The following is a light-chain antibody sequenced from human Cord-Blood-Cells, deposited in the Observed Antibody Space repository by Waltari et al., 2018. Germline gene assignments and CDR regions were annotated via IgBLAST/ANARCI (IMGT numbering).Light chain of an antibody. CDR1: SRDVGGYNY. CDR3: SSYTSSSTYV. Sequence: ALTQPASVSGSTGQSIPIACTGTSRDVGGYNYVSWYQQHPGKAPKLIIYDVSNRPSGFSNRFAGSKSGNTASLTISGLQAEDEADYYCSSYTSSSTYVFGTGTKVTVL. CDR2: DVS. V-gene: IGLV2-14*01. J-gene: IGLJ1*01.